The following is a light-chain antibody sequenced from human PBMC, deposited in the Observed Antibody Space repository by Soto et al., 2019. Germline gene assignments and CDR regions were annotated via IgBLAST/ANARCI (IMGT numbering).Light chain of an antibody. CDR1: QGISSA. CDR3: QQCATYPLT. J-gene: IGKJ4*01. CDR2: GAS. V-gene: IGKV1-13*02. Sequence: AVQLTQSPSSLSASVGARVTITCRASQGISSALAWYQQQPGKVPKLLIYGASNLESGVPSRFSGSGSGTDFTLTISSLQPEDSATYYCQQCATYPLTLGGGTKVEIK.